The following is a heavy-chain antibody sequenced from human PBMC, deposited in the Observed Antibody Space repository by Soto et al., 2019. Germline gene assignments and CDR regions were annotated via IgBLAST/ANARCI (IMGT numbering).Heavy chain of an antibody. CDR3: ASGRTGSQTYYDFWSGYGH. CDR2: IGSSGRDV. CDR1: GFTFSSYE. J-gene: IGHJ1*01. V-gene: IGHV3-48*03. Sequence: GGSLRLSCAVSGFTFSSYEMHWVRQAPGKGLEWVSYIGSSGRDVSYADSVKGRSTISRENAKNSLHLQMNNLRAEATGLYYCASGRTGSQTYYDFWSGYGHWG. D-gene: IGHD3-3*01.